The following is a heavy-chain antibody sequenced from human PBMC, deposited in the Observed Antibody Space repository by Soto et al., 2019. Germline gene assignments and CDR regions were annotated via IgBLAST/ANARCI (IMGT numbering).Heavy chain of an antibody. Sequence: EVQLVETGGGLIQPGGSLRLSCAASGFTVSSNYMSWVRQAPGKGLEWVSVIYSGDTTYYADSVKGRFTISRDNSKNTLFLQMNSLRAEDTAVYYCATRIAATGRYFFDYWGQGTLVTVSS. D-gene: IGHD6-13*01. CDR1: GFTVSSNY. CDR3: ATRIAATGRYFFDY. J-gene: IGHJ4*02. CDR2: IYSGDTT. V-gene: IGHV3-53*02.